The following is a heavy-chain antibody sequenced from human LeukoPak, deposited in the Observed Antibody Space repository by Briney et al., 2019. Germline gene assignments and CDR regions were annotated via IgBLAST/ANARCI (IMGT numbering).Heavy chain of an antibody. CDR1: GYTFTSYA. J-gene: IGHJ6*02. Sequence: ASVKVSCKASGYTFTSYAIHWVRQAPGQRLEWMGKINGGAENTQYSQKFQGRVSITRDISATTAYMELRGLRSEDTAAYFCARAEVLESFGHNKHCMDVWGQGTTVIVSS. CDR3: ARAEVLESFGHNKHCMDV. V-gene: IGHV1-3*01. D-gene: IGHD3-16*01. CDR2: INGGAENT.